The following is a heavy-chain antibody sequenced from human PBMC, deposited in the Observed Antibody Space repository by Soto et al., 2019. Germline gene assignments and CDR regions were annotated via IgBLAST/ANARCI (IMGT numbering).Heavy chain of an antibody. CDR3: AHPRGYGVFDAYDI. Sequence: WGSLIISCAASGFTFSTYAMSWVRQAPGKGLEWVSAISRDGYDIYYADSVKGRFTISRDNSKHMLFLQMHSLRTDDTAVYYCAHPRGYGVFDAYDIWGQGAMVTVSS. D-gene: IGHD4-17*01. J-gene: IGHJ3*02. CDR1: GFTFSTYA. V-gene: IGHV3-23*01. CDR2: ISRDGYDI.